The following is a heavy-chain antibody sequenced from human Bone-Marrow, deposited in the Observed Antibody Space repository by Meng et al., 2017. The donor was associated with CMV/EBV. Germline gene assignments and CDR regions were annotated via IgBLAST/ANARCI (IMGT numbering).Heavy chain of an antibody. D-gene: IGHD2-2*03. V-gene: IGHV4-30-4*08. CDR1: SGDYY. CDR3: ARGMDIVVVPAAGTNWFDP. CDR2: IYYSGST. J-gene: IGHJ5*02. Sequence: SGDYYWSWIRQPLGKGLEWIGYIYYSGSTYYNPSLKSRVTISVDTSKNQFSLKLSSVTAADTAVYYCARGMDIVVVPAAGTNWFDPWGQGTLVTVSS.